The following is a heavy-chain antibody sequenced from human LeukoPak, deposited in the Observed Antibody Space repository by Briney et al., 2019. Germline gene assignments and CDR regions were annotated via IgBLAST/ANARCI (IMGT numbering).Heavy chain of an antibody. Sequence: GASVKVSCKASGGTFSSYAISWVRQAPGQGLEWMGGIIPIFGTANYAQKFQGRVTITTDESTSTAYMELSSLRSEDTAVYYCARDREGIVLSRDAFDIWGQGTMVTVSS. CDR3: ARDREGIVLSRDAFDI. CDR2: IIPIFGTA. CDR1: GGTFSSYA. V-gene: IGHV1-69*05. D-gene: IGHD2-8*01. J-gene: IGHJ3*02.